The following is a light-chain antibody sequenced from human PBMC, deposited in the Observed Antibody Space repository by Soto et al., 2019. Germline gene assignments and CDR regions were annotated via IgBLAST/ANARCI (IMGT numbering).Light chain of an antibody. V-gene: IGKV1-39*01. Sequence: DIQLTQSPSSLSASVGDRVTITCRASQNIRSYLNWYQQKPRKAPKVLIYAASSLQSGVPSRFSGSGSGTDFTLTISGLQHEDFATYYCQQSSTTPYTFGQGTKVDIK. CDR2: AAS. CDR3: QQSSTTPYT. J-gene: IGKJ2*01. CDR1: QNIRSY.